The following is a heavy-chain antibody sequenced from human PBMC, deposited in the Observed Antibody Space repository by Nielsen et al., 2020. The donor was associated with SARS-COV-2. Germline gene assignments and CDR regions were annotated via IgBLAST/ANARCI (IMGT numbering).Heavy chain of an antibody. J-gene: IGHJ4*02. V-gene: IGHV3-33*06. CDR3: AKSGQELVPSL. Sequence: WIRQPPGKGLEWVAVIWYDGGNKYYADSVKGRFTISRDNSKNTLYLQMNSLRAEDTAVYYCAKSGQELVPSLWGQGTLVTVSS. CDR2: IWYDGGNK. D-gene: IGHD6-13*01.